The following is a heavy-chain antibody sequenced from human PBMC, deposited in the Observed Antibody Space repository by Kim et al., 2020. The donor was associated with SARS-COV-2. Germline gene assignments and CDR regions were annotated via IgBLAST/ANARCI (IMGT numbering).Heavy chain of an antibody. CDR3: ARGVPAAMGGDY. Sequence: SVKVSCKASGGTFSSYAISWVRQAPGQGLEWMGRIIPILGIANYAQKFQGRVTITADKSTSTAYMELSSLRSEDTAVYYCARGVPAAMGGDYWGQGTLVTVSS. D-gene: IGHD2-2*01. CDR2: IIPILGIA. J-gene: IGHJ4*02. CDR1: GGTFSSYA. V-gene: IGHV1-69*04.